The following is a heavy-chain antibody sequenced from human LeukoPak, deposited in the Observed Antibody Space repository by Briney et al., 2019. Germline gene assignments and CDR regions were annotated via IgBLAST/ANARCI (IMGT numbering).Heavy chain of an antibody. V-gene: IGHV4-39*01. CDR2: IYYSGST. Sequence: KPSDTVSLTCTVSGGSISSSSHYWGWIRQPPGKGLEWIGSIYYSGSTYYNPSLTSRVTISVDTSKNQFSLKLSSVTAADTAVYYCARGWLGYYDSSGYPYFDYWGQGTLVTVSS. CDR1: GGSISSSSHY. J-gene: IGHJ4*02. CDR3: ARGWLGYYDSSGYPYFDY. D-gene: IGHD3-22*01.